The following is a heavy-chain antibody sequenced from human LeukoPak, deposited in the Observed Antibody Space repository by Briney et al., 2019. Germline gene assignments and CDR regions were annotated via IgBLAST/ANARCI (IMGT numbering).Heavy chain of an antibody. D-gene: IGHD1-7*01. CDR3: ARAPRVPRELPLYYYMDV. V-gene: IGHV3-23*01. CDR1: GFTFGNYA. J-gene: IGHJ6*03. CDR2: ISGPAFTT. Sequence: PGGSVRLSCAASGFTFGNYAMSWVRRAPGKGLDWVSAISGPAFTTYYADSVKGRFTVSRDNSKNTLYVQMNSLRAEDTAVYYCARAPRVPRELPLYYYMDVWGKGTTVTISS.